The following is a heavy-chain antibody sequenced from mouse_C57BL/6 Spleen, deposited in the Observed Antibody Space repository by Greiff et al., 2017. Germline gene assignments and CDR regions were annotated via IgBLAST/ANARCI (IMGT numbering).Heavy chain of an antibody. D-gene: IGHD1-1*01. CDR1: GFNIKDYY. Sequence: EVQLQQSGAELVRPGASVKLSCTASGFNIKDYYMHWVKQRPEQGLEWIGRIDPEDGDTEYAPKFQGKATMTADTSSNTAYLQLSSLTSEDTAVYYCTAYYYGSSYRYYYAMDYWGQGTSVTVSS. CDR2: IDPEDGDT. V-gene: IGHV14-1*01. CDR3: TAYYYGSSYRYYYAMDY. J-gene: IGHJ4*01.